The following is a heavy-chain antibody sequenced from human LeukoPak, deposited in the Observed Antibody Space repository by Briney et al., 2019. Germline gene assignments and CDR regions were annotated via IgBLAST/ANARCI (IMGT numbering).Heavy chain of an antibody. D-gene: IGHD6-19*01. CDR3: ATPPSYSSGWYEGYGIDV. Sequence: ASVKVSCKVSGYTLTELSMHWVRQAPGKGLEWMGGFDPEDGETIYAQKFQGRVTMTEDTSTDTAYMELSSLRSEDTAVYYCATPPSYSSGWYEGYGIDVWGQGTTVTVSS. J-gene: IGHJ6*02. CDR2: FDPEDGET. V-gene: IGHV1-24*01. CDR1: GYTLTELS.